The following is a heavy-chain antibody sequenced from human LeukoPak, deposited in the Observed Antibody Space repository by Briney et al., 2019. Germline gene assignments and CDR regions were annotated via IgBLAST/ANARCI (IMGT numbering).Heavy chain of an antibody. Sequence: GGSLRLSCAASGFTFSSYGMHWVRQAPGKGLEWVAVISYDGSNKYYADSVKGRFTISRDNSKNTLYLQMNSLRAEDTAVYYCARVLGYEGQWEPLDYWGQGTLVTVSS. V-gene: IGHV3-30*03. D-gene: IGHD1-14*01. CDR1: GFTFSSYG. CDR2: ISYDGSNK. CDR3: ARVLGYEGQWEPLDY. J-gene: IGHJ4*02.